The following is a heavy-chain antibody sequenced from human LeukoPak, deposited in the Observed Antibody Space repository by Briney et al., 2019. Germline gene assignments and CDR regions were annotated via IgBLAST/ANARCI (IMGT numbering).Heavy chain of an antibody. J-gene: IGHJ4*02. D-gene: IGHD2-15*01. CDR2: LYSDGTT. CDR3: AQRGGTDH. CDR1: GFIFSSNY. Sequence: PGGSLRLSCTASGFIFSSNYMNWVRQAPGKGLEWVSVLYSDGTTYYADSVKGRFTISRDNAKNSLYLQMSSLRDEDTAVYYCAQRGGTDHWGQGTLVTVSS. V-gene: IGHV3-53*01.